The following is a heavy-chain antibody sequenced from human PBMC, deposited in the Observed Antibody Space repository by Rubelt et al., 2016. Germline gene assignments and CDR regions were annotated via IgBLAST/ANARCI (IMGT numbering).Heavy chain of an antibody. D-gene: IGHD3-10*01. V-gene: IGHV4-30-2*04. J-gene: IGHJ4*02. CDR3: ARIREGELGFVDY. Sequence: YHSGSTYYNPSLKSRVTISVDTSKNQFSLKLSSVTAADTAVYYCARIREGELGFVDYWGQGTLVTVSS. CDR2: YHSGST.